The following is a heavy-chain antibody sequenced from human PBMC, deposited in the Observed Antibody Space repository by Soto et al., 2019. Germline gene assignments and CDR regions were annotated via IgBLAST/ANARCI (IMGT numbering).Heavy chain of an antibody. J-gene: IGHJ4*02. CDR1: GGSISSSSYY. V-gene: IGHV4-39*07. CDR2: IYYSGST. D-gene: IGHD3-22*01. CDR3: ARATYYYDSSGYSDRVLDY. Sequence: SETLSLTCTVSGGSISSSSYYWGWIRQPPGKGLEWIGSIYYSGSTYYNPSLKSRVTISVDTSKNQFSLKLSSVTAADTAVYYCARATYYYDSSGYSDRVLDYWGQGTLVTVSS.